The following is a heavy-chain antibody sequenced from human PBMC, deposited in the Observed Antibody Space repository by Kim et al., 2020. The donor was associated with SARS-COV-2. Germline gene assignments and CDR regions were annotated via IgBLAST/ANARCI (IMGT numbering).Heavy chain of an antibody. D-gene: IGHD5-18*01. CDR1: GYTLTNSY. CDR3: ARDPRDTSMLNYHNFYYGMDV. V-gene: IGHV1-46*01. Sequence: ASVKASCKAFGYTLTNSYMHWVRQAPGQGLEWMGIIDPSDGAANYAQKFQGRVTMTRDTSTSSVYLELSSLRSEDTALYYCARDPRDTSMLNYHNFYYGMDVWGQGTTVTVSS. J-gene: IGHJ6*02. CDR2: IDPSDGAA.